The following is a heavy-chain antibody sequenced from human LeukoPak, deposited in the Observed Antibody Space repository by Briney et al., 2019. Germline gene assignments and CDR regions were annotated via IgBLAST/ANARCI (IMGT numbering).Heavy chain of an antibody. Sequence: GGSLRLSCAASGFTFSDQSMNWVRQAPGKGLEWVSGISWNSGSIGYADSVKGRFTISRDNAKNSLYLQMNSLRAEDTALYYCAKGLYSSSWYNYYYYYGMDVWGQGTTVTVSS. V-gene: IGHV3-9*01. CDR2: ISWNSGSI. CDR1: GFTFSDQS. D-gene: IGHD6-13*01. J-gene: IGHJ6*02. CDR3: AKGLYSSSWYNYYYYYGMDV.